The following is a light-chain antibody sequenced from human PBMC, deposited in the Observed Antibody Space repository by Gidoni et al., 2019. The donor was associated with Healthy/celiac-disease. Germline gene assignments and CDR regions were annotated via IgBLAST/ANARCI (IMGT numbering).Light chain of an antibody. J-gene: IGLJ2*01. CDR3: QVWDSSTAV. CDR2: RDS. CDR1: NIGSKN. Sequence: SYELTQPLSVSVALGQTARITCGGNNIGSKNVHWYQQKRGQAPVLVIYRDSNRPSGIPERFSGSNSGNTATLTISRAQAGDEADYYCQVWDSSTAVFGGGTKLTVL. V-gene: IGLV3-9*01.